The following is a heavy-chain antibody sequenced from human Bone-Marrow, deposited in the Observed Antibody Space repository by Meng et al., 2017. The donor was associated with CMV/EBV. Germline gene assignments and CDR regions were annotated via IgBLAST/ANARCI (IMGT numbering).Heavy chain of an antibody. CDR2: ISWNSGSI. Sequence: GGSLRLSCAASGFTFDDYAMHWVRQAPGKGLEWVSGISWNSGSIGYADSVKGRFTISRDNAKNSLYLQMNSLRAEDTAVYYCAREVMVPAASHSDAFDIWGQGTMVTVSS. V-gene: IGHV3-9*01. CDR1: GFTFDDYA. J-gene: IGHJ3*02. D-gene: IGHD2-2*01. CDR3: AREVMVPAASHSDAFDI.